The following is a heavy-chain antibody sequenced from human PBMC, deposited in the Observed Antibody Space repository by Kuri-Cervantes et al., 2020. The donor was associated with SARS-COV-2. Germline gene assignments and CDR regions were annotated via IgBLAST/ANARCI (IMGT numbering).Heavy chain of an antibody. Sequence: GSLRLSCTVSGGSSNSSSYYWGWIRQPPGKGLEWIGSIYYSGSTYYNPSLKSRVTISVDTSKNQFSLNLTSVTAADSAVFYCARRSPQSYYYGMDVWGQGTTVTVSS. J-gene: IGHJ6*02. V-gene: IGHV4-39*01. CDR2: IYYSGST. CDR3: ARRSPQSYYYGMDV. CDR1: GGSSNSSSYY.